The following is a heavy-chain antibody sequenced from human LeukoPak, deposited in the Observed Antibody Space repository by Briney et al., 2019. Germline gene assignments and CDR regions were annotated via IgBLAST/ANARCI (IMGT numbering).Heavy chain of an antibody. V-gene: IGHV4-30-4*01. J-gene: IGHJ4*02. CDR3: ARSSGWYRESKK. CDR2: IYYSGST. Sequence: SETLSLTCTVSGGSISSGDYYWSWIRQPPGKGLEWIGYIYYSGSTNYNPSLKSRVTISVDTSKNQFSLKLSSVTAADTAVYYCARSSGWYRESKKWGQGTLVTVSS. D-gene: IGHD6-19*01. CDR1: GGSISSGDYY.